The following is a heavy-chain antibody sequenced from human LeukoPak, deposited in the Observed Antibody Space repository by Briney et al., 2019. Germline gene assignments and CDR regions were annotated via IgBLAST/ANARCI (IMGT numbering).Heavy chain of an antibody. CDR2: IIPIFGTA. J-gene: IGHJ4*02. D-gene: IGHD1-26*01. Sequence: ASVKVSCKASGGTFSSYAISWVRQAPGQGLEWMGGIIPIFGTANYAQKFQGRVTITADESTSTAYMELSSLGSEDTAVYYCARTVPVKSGSYPCWGQGTLVTVSS. CDR1: GGTFSSYA. V-gene: IGHV1-69*13. CDR3: ARTVPVKSGSYPC.